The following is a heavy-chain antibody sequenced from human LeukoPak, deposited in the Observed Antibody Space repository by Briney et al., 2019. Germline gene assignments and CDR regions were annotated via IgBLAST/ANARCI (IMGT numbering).Heavy chain of an antibody. J-gene: IGHJ4*02. CDR3: ARGSSGSYYTLFDY. D-gene: IGHD1-26*01. CDR1: GFTFSSYE. CDR2: ISSSGSII. Sequence: GGSLRLSCAASGFTFSSYEMNWVRQAPGKGLEWVSYISSSGSIIYYADSVKGRFTISRDNAKNSLYLQMDSLRAEDTAVYYCARGSSGSYYTLFDYWGQGTLVTVSS. V-gene: IGHV3-48*03.